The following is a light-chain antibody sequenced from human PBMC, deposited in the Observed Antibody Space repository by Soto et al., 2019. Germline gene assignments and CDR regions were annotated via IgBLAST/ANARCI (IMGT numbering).Light chain of an antibody. CDR2: LGS. J-gene: IGKJ1*01. CDR1: QSLLHSDGYNY. CDR3: MQALQTPPT. Sequence: DTVMTQSPLSLPVTPGERASISCRSSQSLLHSDGYNYLDWYLQKPGQSPQVLVYLGSNRASGVPDRFSGSGSGTDFTLKISRVEAEDVGVYYCMQALQTPPTFGQGTKVEIK. V-gene: IGKV2-28*01.